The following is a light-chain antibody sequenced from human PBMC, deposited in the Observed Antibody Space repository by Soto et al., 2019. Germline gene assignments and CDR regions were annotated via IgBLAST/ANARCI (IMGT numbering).Light chain of an antibody. CDR2: LNSDGSH. CDR1: SGHSSYA. Sequence: QSVLTQSPSASASLGASVKLTCTLSSGHSSYAIAWHQQQPEKGPRYLMKLNSDGSHSKGDGIPDRFSGSRSGAERYLTIPSLQSEDEADYYCQTWGTGIQVFGGGTKLTVL. V-gene: IGLV4-69*01. CDR3: QTWGTGIQV. J-gene: IGLJ2*01.